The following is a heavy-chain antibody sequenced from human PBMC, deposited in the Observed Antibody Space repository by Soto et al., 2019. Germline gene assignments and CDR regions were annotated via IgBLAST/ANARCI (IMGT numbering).Heavy chain of an antibody. CDR2: ISAYNGNT. V-gene: IGHV1-18*01. J-gene: IGHJ4*02. CDR1: GYTFTSYG. D-gene: IGHD3-3*01. Sequence: ASVKVSCKASGYTFTSYGISWVRQAPGQGLEWMGWISAYNGNTNYAQKLQGRVTMTTDTPTSTAYMELRSLRSDDTAVYYCARPRYDFWSGYSPLDYWGQGTLVTVSS. CDR3: ARPRYDFWSGYSPLDY.